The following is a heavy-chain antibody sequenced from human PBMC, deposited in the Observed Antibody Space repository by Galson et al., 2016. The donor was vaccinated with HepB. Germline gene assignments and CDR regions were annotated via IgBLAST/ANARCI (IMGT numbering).Heavy chain of an antibody. V-gene: IGHV1-2*02. CDR3: ARAIRNRLLSEY. Sequence: SVKVSCKASGYTFTGYQMHWVRQAPGQGLEWMGWINPNNSDTNFAQKFQGPVTMTRDTSIRTAYMELSRLRSDDTAVYYCARAIRNRLLSEYWGQGSLITVSS. CDR1: GYTFTGYQ. D-gene: IGHD1-14*01. CDR2: INPNNSDT. J-gene: IGHJ4*02.